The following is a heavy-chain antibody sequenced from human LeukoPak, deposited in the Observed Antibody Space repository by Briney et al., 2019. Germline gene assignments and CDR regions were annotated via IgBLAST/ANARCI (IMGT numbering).Heavy chain of an antibody. CDR3: ARVGFYGGNTRLDY. D-gene: IGHD4-23*01. V-gene: IGHV1-69*04. CDR1: GGTFSSYA. Sequence: ASVKVSCKASGGTFSSYAISWVRQAPGQGLEWMGRIIPILGIANYAQKFQGRVTITADKSTSTAYMELSSLRSEDTAVYYRARVGFYGGNTRLDYWGQGTLVTVSS. J-gene: IGHJ4*02. CDR2: IIPILGIA.